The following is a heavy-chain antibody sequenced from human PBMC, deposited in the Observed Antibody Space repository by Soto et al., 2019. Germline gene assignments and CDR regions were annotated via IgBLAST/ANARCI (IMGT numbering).Heavy chain of an antibody. J-gene: IGHJ6*03. CDR3: ARGGSGNATYYMDV. CDR2: IYYSGRT. CDR1: GGSISSYY. Sequence: QVQLQESGPGLVKPSETLSLTCTVSGGSISSYYWSWIRQPPGKGLEWIGYIYYSGRTNYNPSLKSRVTISVDTSKNQFSLKLSSVTAADTAVYYCARGGSGNATYYMDVWGQGTTVTVSS. V-gene: IGHV4-59*01. D-gene: IGHD3-10*01.